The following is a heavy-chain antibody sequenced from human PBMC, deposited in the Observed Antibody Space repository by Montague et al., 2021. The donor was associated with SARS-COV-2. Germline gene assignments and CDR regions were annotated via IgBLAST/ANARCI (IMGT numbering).Heavy chain of an antibody. CDR1: GGSISSSSYY. V-gene: IGHV4-39*01. D-gene: IGHD6-13*01. Sequence: SETLSLTCTVSGGSISSSSYYWGWICQPPGKGLEWIGSIYYSGSTYYNPSLKSRVTISVDTSKNQFSLKLSSVTAADTAVYYCGRQGSSSSWYGGYYYGMDVWGQGTTVTVSS. CDR2: IYYSGST. CDR3: GRQGSSSSWYGGYYYGMDV. J-gene: IGHJ6*02.